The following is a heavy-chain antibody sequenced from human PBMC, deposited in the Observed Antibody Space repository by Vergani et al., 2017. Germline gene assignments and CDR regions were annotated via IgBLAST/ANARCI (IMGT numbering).Heavy chain of an antibody. CDR1: GYSISRGYY. J-gene: IGHJ3*02. D-gene: IGHD3-16*01. CDR2: VFHSGSA. Sequence: QVQLQESGPGLVKPSETLSLTCSVSGYSISRGYYWGWLRQPPGKGLEWIATVFHSGSAYYNPSLRRRVTISVETSQNQFSLRMNTLTAADTAVYYCARQFWVSQGVGAFETWGRGTEVSVSS. CDR3: ARQFWVSQGVGAFET. V-gene: IGHV4-38-2*02.